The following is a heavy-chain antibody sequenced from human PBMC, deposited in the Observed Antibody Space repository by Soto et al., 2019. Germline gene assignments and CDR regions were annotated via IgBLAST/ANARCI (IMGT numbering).Heavy chain of an antibody. Sequence: SETLSLTCTVSGGSISSSGYYWGWIRQPPGKGLEWIGYIYYSGSTYYNPSLKSRVTISVDTSKNQFSLKLSSVTAADTAVYYCARDISSGWSRGWFDPWGQGTLVTVS. CDR1: GGSISSSGYY. J-gene: IGHJ5*02. CDR2: IYYSGST. V-gene: IGHV4-31*03. CDR3: ARDISSGWSRGWFDP. D-gene: IGHD6-19*01.